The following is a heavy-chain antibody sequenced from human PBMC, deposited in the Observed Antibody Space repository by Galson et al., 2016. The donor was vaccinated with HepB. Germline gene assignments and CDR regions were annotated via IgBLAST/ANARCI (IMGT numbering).Heavy chain of an antibody. CDR2: IWYDGSNK. Sequence: SLRLSCAASGFTLSGYGMHWVRQAPGKGLEWVAVIWYDGSNKYYEDSVKGRFTISRDSSKKTLYLQMNSLRVEDTAVYYCARQWDNYYYGMDVWGQGITAIVSS. V-gene: IGHV3-33*01. D-gene: IGHD1-26*01. CDR1: GFTLSGYG. J-gene: IGHJ6*02. CDR3: ARQWDNYYYGMDV.